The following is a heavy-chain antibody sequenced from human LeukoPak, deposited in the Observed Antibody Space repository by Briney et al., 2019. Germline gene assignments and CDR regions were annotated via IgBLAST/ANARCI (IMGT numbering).Heavy chain of an antibody. CDR3: ARDRADFWSGYYIDY. D-gene: IGHD3-3*01. CDR2: IDSSGSN. CDR1: GGSISDYY. J-gene: IGHJ4*02. Sequence: SXTLSLTCSVSGGSISDYYWSWVRQPAGKGLEGIGRIDSSGSNNDNPSLKSGVTMTVDTSKKEFSLKRSSVTAADTAVYYCARDRADFWSGYYIDYWGQGILVTVSS. V-gene: IGHV4-4*07.